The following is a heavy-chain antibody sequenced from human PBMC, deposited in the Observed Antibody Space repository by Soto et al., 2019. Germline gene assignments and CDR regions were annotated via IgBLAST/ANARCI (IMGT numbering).Heavy chain of an antibody. CDR2: VYNSGST. CDR3: ARRAVVAVTGSLDNWLDP. Sequence: SETLSLTCTDSGGSITSYNWDWLRQPPGKALEWIGYVYNSGSTNYNPSLKSRVTISVDTSKNQFSLKVNSVTAADTAVYYCARRAVVAVTGSLDNWLDPWGQGILVTVSS. CDR1: GGSITSYN. V-gene: IGHV4-59*01. J-gene: IGHJ5*02. D-gene: IGHD2-21*01.